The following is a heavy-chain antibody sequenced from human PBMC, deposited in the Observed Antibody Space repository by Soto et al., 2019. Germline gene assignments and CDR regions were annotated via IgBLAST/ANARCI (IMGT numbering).Heavy chain of an antibody. J-gene: IGHJ5*02. Sequence: QVQLVQSGAEVKKPGSSVKVSCQASGGTFSTYAISWVRQAPGQGLEWMGGIIPIFGTANYAQKSQGRVTITADESTSTAYMELSSLRSEDAAVYYCARDHTVTKGFDPWGQGTLVTVSP. V-gene: IGHV1-69*12. D-gene: IGHD4-17*01. CDR2: IIPIFGTA. CDR1: GGTFSTYA. CDR3: ARDHTVTKGFDP.